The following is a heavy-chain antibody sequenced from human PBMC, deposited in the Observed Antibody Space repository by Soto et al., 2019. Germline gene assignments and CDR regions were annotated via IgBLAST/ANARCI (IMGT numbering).Heavy chain of an antibody. CDR2: ISYDGTNK. V-gene: IGHV3-30*18. J-gene: IGHJ4*02. CDR1: GFIFISYG. Sequence: QVQLVESGGGVVQPGRSLRLSCAASGFIFISYGMHWVRQSPGKGLEWVALISYDGTNKYYADSMKGRFTISRDNSKNMVYLQMSSLRAEDTAVYYCAKTGSGWYFDYWGQGTLVTVSS. D-gene: IGHD6-19*01. CDR3: AKTGSGWYFDY.